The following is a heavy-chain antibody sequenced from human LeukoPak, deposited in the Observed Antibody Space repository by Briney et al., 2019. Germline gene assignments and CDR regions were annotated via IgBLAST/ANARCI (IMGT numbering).Heavy chain of an antibody. CDR2: ISSSSSSYI. CDR3: ARDYLYSSSWFDY. J-gene: IGHJ4*02. Sequence: GGSLRLSCAASGFTFSSYSMNWVRQAPGKGLEWVSSISSSSSSYIYYADSVKGRFTISRDNAKNSLYLQMNSLRAEDTAVYYCARDYLYSSSWFDYWGQGTLVTVSS. D-gene: IGHD6-13*01. CDR1: GFTFSSYS. V-gene: IGHV3-21*01.